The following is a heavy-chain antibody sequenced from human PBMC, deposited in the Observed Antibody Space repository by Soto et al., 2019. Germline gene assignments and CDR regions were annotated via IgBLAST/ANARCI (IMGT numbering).Heavy chain of an antibody. J-gene: IGHJ4*02. Sequence: EVQLLESGGGLVQPGGSLRLCCAASGFTFSNYAMSWVRQAPGKGLEWVSAISGSGAETFYADSVKGRFTISRDNSKNTLYIQMNSLRAEDTAVYYCAKRAIPAPYEYYFDNLGQGSLVTVSS. CDR2: ISGSGAET. D-gene: IGHD2-2*01. V-gene: IGHV3-23*01. CDR3: AKRAIPAPYEYYFDN. CDR1: GFTFSNYA.